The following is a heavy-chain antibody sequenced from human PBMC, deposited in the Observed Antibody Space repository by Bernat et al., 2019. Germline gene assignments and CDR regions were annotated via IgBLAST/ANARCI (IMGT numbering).Heavy chain of an antibody. Sequence: QVQLQESGPGLVKPSQTLSLTCTVSGGSISSGGYYWSWIRQHPGKGLEWIGYIYYSGSTYYNPSLKSLVTISVDTSKNQFSLKLSSVTAADTAVYYCARGPGTTVTTKVLWYFDLWGRGTLVTVSS. D-gene: IGHD4-17*01. J-gene: IGHJ2*01. CDR1: GGSISSGGYY. CDR2: IYYSGST. V-gene: IGHV4-31*01. CDR3: ARGPGTTVTTKVLWYFDL.